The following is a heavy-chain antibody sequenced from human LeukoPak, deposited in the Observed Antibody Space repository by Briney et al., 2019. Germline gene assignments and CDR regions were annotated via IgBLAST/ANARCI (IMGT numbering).Heavy chain of an antibody. V-gene: IGHV3-7*01. D-gene: IGHD2-2*01. J-gene: IGHJ6*02. CDR1: GFTFSSYW. CDR2: IKQDGSEK. CDR3: ARDLPALPAALLGYYGMDV. Sequence: GGSLRLSCAASGFTFSSYWMSWVRQAPGKGLEWVANIKQDGSEKYYVDSVKGRFTISRDNAKNSLYLQMNSLRAEDTAVYYCARDLPALPAALLGYYGMDVWGQGTTVTVSS.